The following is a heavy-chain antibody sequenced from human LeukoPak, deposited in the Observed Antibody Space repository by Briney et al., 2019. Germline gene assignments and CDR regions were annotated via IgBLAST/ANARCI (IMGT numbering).Heavy chain of an antibody. V-gene: IGHV1-2*02. J-gene: IGHJ4*02. CDR1: GYTLTGHY. Sequence: ASVKVSCKASGYTLTGHYLHWVRQAPGQGLEWMGWINPNTGATHSAQKFQGRITMTRDTSISTAYMDLSRLRSDDTAVYYCARDRVGSGWPRPYYFEVWGQGTLVTVSS. CDR3: ARDRVGSGWPRPYYFEV. CDR2: INPNTGAT. D-gene: IGHD6-19*01.